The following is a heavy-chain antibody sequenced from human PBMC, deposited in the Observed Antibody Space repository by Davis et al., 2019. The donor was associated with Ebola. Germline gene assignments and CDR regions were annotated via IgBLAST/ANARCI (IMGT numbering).Heavy chain of an antibody. CDR3: ARAHIQLWSNNWFDP. J-gene: IGHJ5*02. Sequence: PSETLSLTCAVYGGSFSGYYWSWIRQPPGKGLEWIGEINHSGSTNYNPSLKSRVTISVDTSKNQFSLKLSSVTAADTAVYYCARAHIQLWSNNWFDPWGQGTLVTVSS. V-gene: IGHV4-34*01. D-gene: IGHD5-18*01. CDR2: INHSGST. CDR1: GGSFSGYY.